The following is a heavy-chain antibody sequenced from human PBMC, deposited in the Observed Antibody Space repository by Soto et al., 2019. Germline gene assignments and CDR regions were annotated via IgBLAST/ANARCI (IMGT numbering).Heavy chain of an antibody. CDR2: ISGGGHST. J-gene: IGHJ4*02. CDR3: AKDFYGSGNYYTLALDY. V-gene: IGHV3-23*01. D-gene: IGHD3-10*01. Sequence: EVQLLESGGGLVQPGGSLRLSCAASGFTFSSCAMTWVRQAPGKGLEWVSHISGGGHSTDYADSVKGRFTISRDNSKNTLYLKINRLRAEDTAVYYCAKDFYGSGNYYTLALDYWGQGTLVTVSS. CDR1: GFTFSSCA.